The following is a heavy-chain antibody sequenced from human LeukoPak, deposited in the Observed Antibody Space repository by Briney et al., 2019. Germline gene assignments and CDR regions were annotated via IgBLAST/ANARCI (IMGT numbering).Heavy chain of an antibody. Sequence: PGGSLRLSCTASGFTFGNYALNWVRQAPGKGLEWVSYISSGGTTIYYADSVKGRFTFSRDNAKNSLYLQMNSLRAEDTAVYYCARSGSSWYYFDCWGQGTLVTVSS. CDR3: ARSGSSWYYFDC. CDR1: GFTFGNYA. J-gene: IGHJ4*02. CDR2: ISSGGTTI. V-gene: IGHV3-48*03. D-gene: IGHD6-13*01.